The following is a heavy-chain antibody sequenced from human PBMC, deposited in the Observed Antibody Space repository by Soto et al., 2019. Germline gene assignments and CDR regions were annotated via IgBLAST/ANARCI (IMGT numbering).Heavy chain of an antibody. Sequence: SETLSLTCPVSGGSIIGYYWSWIRQPTGKGLEWIGYMYNTGSTVYNPSFKSRVTISVDTSKNQFSLKLNSVTAADTAVYYCARDLWGYCGTDCYPLDVWGQGTTVTVSS. CDR3: ARDLWGYCGTDCYPLDV. J-gene: IGHJ6*02. V-gene: IGHV4-59*01. CDR2: MYNTGST. D-gene: IGHD2-21*02. CDR1: GGSIIGYY.